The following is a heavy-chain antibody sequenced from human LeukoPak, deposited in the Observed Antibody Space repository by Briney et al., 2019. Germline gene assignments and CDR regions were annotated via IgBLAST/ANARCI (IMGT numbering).Heavy chain of an antibody. CDR2: VSDSGSTK. D-gene: IGHD3-22*01. Sequence: GGSLRLSCAASGIIFSDYYMSWIRQAPGKGLEWISYVSDSGSTKYYADSVKGRFTISRDNDKNSLLLQMDSLRAEDTAVYYCATGNYYDSRGYYTFGHWGQGTLVTVSS. CDR3: ATGNYYDSRGYYTFGH. J-gene: IGHJ1*01. CDR1: GIIFSDYY. V-gene: IGHV3-11*04.